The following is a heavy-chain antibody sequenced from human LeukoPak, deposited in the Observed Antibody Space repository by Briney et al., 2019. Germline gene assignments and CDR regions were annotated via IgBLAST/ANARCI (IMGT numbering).Heavy chain of an antibody. J-gene: IGHJ3*02. Sequence: SETLSLTCSVSGGSISSYCWSWIRQSPGKGLEWIGYIYYTGSTNYNPSLESRVTISVDTSKKQLSLKLSSVTAADTAVYYCARDRRESTKPNDAFDIWGQGTMVTASS. D-gene: IGHD1-1*01. CDR3: ARDRRESTKPNDAFDI. V-gene: IGHV4-59*01. CDR2: IYYTGST. CDR1: GGSISSYC.